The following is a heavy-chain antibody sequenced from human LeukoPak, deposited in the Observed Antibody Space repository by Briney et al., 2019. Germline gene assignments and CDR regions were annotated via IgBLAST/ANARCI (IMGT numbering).Heavy chain of an antibody. V-gene: IGHV3-74*01. Sequence: GGSLRLSCAASGYTFSSYWMHWVRQAPGKGLVWVSRINSDGSSTSYADSVKGRFTISRDNAKNTLYLQMNSLRAEDTAVYYCARADQRPYRYGYWGQGTLVTVSS. D-gene: IGHD1-1*01. J-gene: IGHJ4*02. CDR3: ARADQRPYRYGY. CDR2: INSDGSST. CDR1: GYTFSSYW.